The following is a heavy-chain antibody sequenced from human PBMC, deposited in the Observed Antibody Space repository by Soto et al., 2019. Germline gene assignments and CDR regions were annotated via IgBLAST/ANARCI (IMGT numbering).Heavy chain of an antibody. CDR3: AREVSGWYQYFDY. J-gene: IGHJ4*02. D-gene: IGHD6-19*01. Sequence: QVQLVESGGGVVQPGGSLRLSCAASGFTFSSNPMHWVRQTPGGGLEWVALISYDGINKHHADSVKGRFTISRDKSRSTLYLQMDSLRTEATAVYYCAREVSGWYQYFDYWGQGTLVTVSS. V-gene: IGHV3-30-3*01. CDR1: GFTFSSNP. CDR2: ISYDGINK.